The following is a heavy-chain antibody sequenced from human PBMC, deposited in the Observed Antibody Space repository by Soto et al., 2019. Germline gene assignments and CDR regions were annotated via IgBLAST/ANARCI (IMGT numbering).Heavy chain of an antibody. V-gene: IGHV5-51*01. CDR1: GYDFPNYW. J-gene: IGHJ4*02. CDR3: ARLGGVVGSDFDY. CDR2: IYPEDSDT. D-gene: IGHD2-15*01. Sequence: GESLKISCQGFGYDFPNYWIAWVRQKPGKGLEFMGTIYPEDSDTRYSPSFRGQVTISADKSINTAYLQWGSLKASDTATYYCARLGGVVGSDFDYWGQGTLVTVSS.